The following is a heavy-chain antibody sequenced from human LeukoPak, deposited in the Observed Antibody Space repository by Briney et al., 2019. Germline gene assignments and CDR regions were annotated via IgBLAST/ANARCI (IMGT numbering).Heavy chain of an antibody. Sequence: PSETLSLTCTVSGDSIGSSPYYWGWIPQPPGKGLEWIGTVYRSGQTYYNPSLKSRVTISADTSKNQFSLKLNSVTAADAAVYYCARHQRGNSDAFDIWGQGTMVTVSS. D-gene: IGHD4-23*01. CDR1: GDSIGSSPYY. CDR2: VYRSGQT. V-gene: IGHV4-39*07. CDR3: ARHQRGNSDAFDI. J-gene: IGHJ3*02.